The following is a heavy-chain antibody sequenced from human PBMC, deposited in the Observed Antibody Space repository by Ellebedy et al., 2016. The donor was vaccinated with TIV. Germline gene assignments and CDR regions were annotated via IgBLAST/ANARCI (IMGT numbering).Heavy chain of an antibody. D-gene: IGHD2/OR15-2a*01. V-gene: IGHV1-69*13. Sequence: SVKVSCXASGGTFSNHGISWVRQAPGQGPEWMGGIIPVFGTTNYAQKFQGRVTITADESTGTAYMEPSSLKSEDTAVYYCARAPEGILHYYYNMDVWGKGTTVTVSS. CDR1: GGTFSNHG. CDR2: IIPVFGTT. J-gene: IGHJ6*03. CDR3: ARAPEGILHYYYNMDV.